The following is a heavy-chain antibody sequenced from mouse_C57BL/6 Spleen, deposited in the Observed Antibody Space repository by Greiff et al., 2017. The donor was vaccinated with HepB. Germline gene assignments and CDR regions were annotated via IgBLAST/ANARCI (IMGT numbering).Heavy chain of an antibody. V-gene: IGHV1-55*01. J-gene: IGHJ4*01. CDR2: IYPGSGST. CDR1: GYTFTSYW. Sequence: VQLQQSGAELVKPGASVKMSCKASGYTFTSYWITWVKQRPGQGLEWIGDIYPGSGSTNYNEKFKSKATLTVDTSSSTAYMQLSSLTSEDSAVYYGARGRVYYDAMDYWGQGTSVTVSS. CDR3: ARGRVYYDAMDY.